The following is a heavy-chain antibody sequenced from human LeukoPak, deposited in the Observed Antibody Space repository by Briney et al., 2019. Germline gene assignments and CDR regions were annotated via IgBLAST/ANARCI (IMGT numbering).Heavy chain of an antibody. J-gene: IGHJ4*02. V-gene: IGHV3-49*04. CDR1: GFTFGDHD. D-gene: IGHD3-22*01. CDR2: IRSKTYGGTT. Sequence: GGSLRLSCATSGFTFGDHDMNWVRQAPGKGLEWVGFIRSKTYGGTTDYAASVKGRFTISRDDSKSIAYLQMDSLKTEDTAVYYCTYDSSGYSYYFDYWGQGTLVTVS. CDR3: TYDSSGYSYYFDY.